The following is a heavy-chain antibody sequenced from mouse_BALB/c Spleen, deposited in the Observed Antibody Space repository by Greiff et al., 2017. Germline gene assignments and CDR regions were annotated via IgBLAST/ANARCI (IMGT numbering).Heavy chain of an antibody. D-gene: IGHD1-2*01. CDR2: IYPGNSDT. J-gene: IGHJ4*01. CDR1: GYTFTSYW. CDR3: TMGITTGTDYYAMDY. V-gene: IGHV1-5*01. Sequence: VQLKESGPVLARPGASVKMSCKASGYTFTSYWMHWVKQRPGQGLDWIGAIYPGNSDTSYNQKFKGKAKLTAVTSTSTAYMELSSLTNEDSAVYSCTMGITTGTDYYAMDYWGQGTSVTVSS.